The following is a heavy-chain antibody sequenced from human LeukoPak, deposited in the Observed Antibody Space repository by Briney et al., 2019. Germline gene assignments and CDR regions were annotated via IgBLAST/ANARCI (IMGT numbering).Heavy chain of an antibody. CDR2: LRYDGSNK. V-gene: IGHV3-30*02. Sequence: GGSLRLSCAASGFTFSSYGMHWVRQAPGKGLEWVAFLRYDGSNKYYADSVKGRFTISRDNSKNTLYLQMNSLRAEDTAVYYCARGGLNYFDYWGQGTLVTVSS. CDR3: ARGGLNYFDY. CDR1: GFTFSSYG. D-gene: IGHD3-10*01. J-gene: IGHJ4*02.